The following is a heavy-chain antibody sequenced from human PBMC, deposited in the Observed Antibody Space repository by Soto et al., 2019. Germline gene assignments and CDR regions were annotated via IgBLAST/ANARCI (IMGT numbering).Heavy chain of an antibody. CDR3: ARVRADPRGSVEYYYYGMDV. CDR1: GGTFSSYA. D-gene: IGHD3-10*01. J-gene: IGHJ6*02. V-gene: IGHV1-69*13. Sequence: SVKVSCKASGGTFSSYAISWLRQAPGQGLEWMGGIIPIFGTANYAQKFQGRVTITADESTSTAYMELSSLRSEDTAVYYCARVRADPRGSVEYYYYGMDVWGQGTTVTVSS. CDR2: IIPIFGTA.